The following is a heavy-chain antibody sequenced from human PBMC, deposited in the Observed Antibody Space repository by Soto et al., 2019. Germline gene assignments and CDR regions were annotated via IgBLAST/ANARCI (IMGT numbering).Heavy chain of an antibody. J-gene: IGHJ6*02. Sequence: ASVKVSCKASGYTFTGYYMHWVRQAPGQGLEWMGWINPNSGGTNYAQKFQGRVTMTRDTPISTAYMELSRLRSDDTAVYYCAAHGSGSYYYYYGMDVWGQGTTVTAP. V-gene: IGHV1-2*02. CDR1: GYTFTGYY. D-gene: IGHD3-10*01. CDR2: INPNSGGT. CDR3: AAHGSGSYYYYYGMDV.